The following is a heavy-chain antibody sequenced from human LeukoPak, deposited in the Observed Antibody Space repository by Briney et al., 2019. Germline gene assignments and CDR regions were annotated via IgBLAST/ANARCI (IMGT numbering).Heavy chain of an antibody. V-gene: IGHV4-34*01. CDR3: ARGSDILTGYYRT. CDR1: GGSFSGYY. D-gene: IGHD3-9*01. J-gene: IGHJ5*02. CDR2: INHSGST. Sequence: PSETLSLTCAVYGGSFSGYYWSWIRQPPGKGLEWIGGINHSGSTNYNPSLKSRVTISVDTSKNQFSLKLSSVTAADTAVYYCARGSDILTGYYRTWGQGTLVTVSS.